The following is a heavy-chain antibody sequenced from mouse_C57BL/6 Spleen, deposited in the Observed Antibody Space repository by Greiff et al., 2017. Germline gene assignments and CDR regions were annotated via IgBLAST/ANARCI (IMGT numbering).Heavy chain of an antibody. Sequence: VQLQQSGPELVKPGASVKISCKASGYTFTDYYMNWVKQSHGKSLEWIGDINPNNGGTSYNQKFKGKATLTVDKSSSTAYMELRSLTSEDSAVYYCARGPYYYGSSYGFDYWGQGTTLTVSS. CDR1: GYTFTDYY. J-gene: IGHJ2*01. V-gene: IGHV1-26*01. D-gene: IGHD1-1*01. CDR2: INPNNGGT. CDR3: ARGPYYYGSSYGFDY.